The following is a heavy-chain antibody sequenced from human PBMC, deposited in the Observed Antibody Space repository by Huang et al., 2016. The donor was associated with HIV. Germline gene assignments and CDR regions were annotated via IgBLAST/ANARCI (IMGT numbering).Heavy chain of an antibody. Sequence: QVFLVASGGGVVQRGGSLRLSCAASGFSFSNSGVQWVRLAPGKGLEVGKFIKYDGNEKKYADSGKGRFRISRDNLRNTVFVQMNSLRPEDTAVYYCSARRRDAYRGDTFEIWGQGTVVTVSS. D-gene: IGHD4-4*01. V-gene: IGHV3-30*02. CDR1: GFSFSNSG. J-gene: IGHJ3*02. CDR3: SARRRDAYRGDTFEI. CDR2: IKYDGNEK.